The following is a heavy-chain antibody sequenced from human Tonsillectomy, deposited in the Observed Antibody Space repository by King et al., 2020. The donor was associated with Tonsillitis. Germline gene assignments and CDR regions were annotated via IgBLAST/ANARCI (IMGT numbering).Heavy chain of an antibody. Sequence: VQLVESGGGLVQPGGSLRLSCAASEFTFSSYSMNWVRQAPGKGLEWVSYISRSSSTRFYADSVKGRFTISRDNAKNSLYLQMNSLRAEDTAVYHCARDYVPVGYHTYYYYYYGMDVWGQGTTVTVSS. CDR1: EFTFSSYS. D-gene: IGHD1-26*01. CDR3: ARDYVPVGYHTYYYYYYGMDV. CDR2: ISRSSSTR. V-gene: IGHV3-48*01. J-gene: IGHJ6*02.